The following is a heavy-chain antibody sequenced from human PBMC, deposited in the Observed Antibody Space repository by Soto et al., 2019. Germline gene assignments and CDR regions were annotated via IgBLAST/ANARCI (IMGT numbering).Heavy chain of an antibody. D-gene: IGHD6-13*01. V-gene: IGHV4-4*07. CDR1: CGSMRSYY. CDR2: IYSRGDT. Sequence: SETLSLTCTVSCGSMRSYYWNWMRQPAGKGLEWIGRIYSRGDTKYNPALNSRVSMSVDTSKNQFSLKVSSVTAADTAVYYCAGIAAEIYYGMDVWGQGTTVTVSS. CDR3: AGIAAEIYYGMDV. J-gene: IGHJ6*02.